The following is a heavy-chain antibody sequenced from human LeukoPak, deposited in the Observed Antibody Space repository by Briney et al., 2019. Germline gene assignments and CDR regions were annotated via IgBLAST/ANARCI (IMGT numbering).Heavy chain of an antibody. CDR3: VAGYSKARFDY. Sequence: PGGSLRLSCAASGFTVSSNYMSWVRQAPGKGLEWVSVIYSGGSTYYADSAKGRFTISRDNAKNSLYLQMSSLRDEDTAVYYCVAGYSKARFDYWGQGTLVTVSS. V-gene: IGHV3-66*01. CDR1: GFTVSSNY. D-gene: IGHD4-11*01. J-gene: IGHJ4*02. CDR2: IYSGGST.